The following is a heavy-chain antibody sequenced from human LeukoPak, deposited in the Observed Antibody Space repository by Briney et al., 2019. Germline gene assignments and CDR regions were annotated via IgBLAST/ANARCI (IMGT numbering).Heavy chain of an antibody. CDR3: ARGYCSSTSCYTMDHWFDP. CDR1: GGTFSSYA. D-gene: IGHD2-2*02. V-gene: IGHV1-69*05. J-gene: IGHJ5*02. Sequence: SVKVSCKASGGTFSSYAISWVRQAPGQGLEWMGGIIPIFATANYAQKFQGRVTITTDESTRTAYMELSSLRSEDTAVYYCARGYCSSTSCYTMDHWFDPWGQGTLVTVSS. CDR2: IIPIFATA.